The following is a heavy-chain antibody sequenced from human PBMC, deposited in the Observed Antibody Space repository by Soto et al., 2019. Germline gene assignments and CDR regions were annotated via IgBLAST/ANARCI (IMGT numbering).Heavy chain of an antibody. CDR1: GGSISSSSYY. J-gene: IGHJ5*02. CDR3: ARQTYDFWSGSYNWFDP. V-gene: IGHV4-39*01. D-gene: IGHD3-3*01. Sequence: QLQLQESGPGLVKPSETLSLTCTVSGGSISSSSYYWGWIRQPPGKGLEWIGSIYYSGRTYYNPALKSRGTMSVETSKNQFSLKLSSVTAADTAVYYCARQTYDFWSGSYNWFDPWGQGTLVTVSS. CDR2: IYYSGRT.